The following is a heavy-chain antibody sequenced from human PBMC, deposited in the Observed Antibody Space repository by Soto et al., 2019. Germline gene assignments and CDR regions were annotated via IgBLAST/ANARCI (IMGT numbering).Heavy chain of an antibody. CDR3: ARSPGFGESEPNNAFDI. CDR2: ISWNSGSI. D-gene: IGHD3-10*01. V-gene: IGHV3-9*01. CDR1: GFTFDDYA. Sequence: GGSLRLSCAASGFTFDDYAMHWVRQAPGKGLEWVSGISWNSGSIGYADSVKGRFTISRDNAKNSLYLQMNSLRAEDTALYYCARSPGFGESEPNNAFDIWGQGTMVTVSS. J-gene: IGHJ3*02.